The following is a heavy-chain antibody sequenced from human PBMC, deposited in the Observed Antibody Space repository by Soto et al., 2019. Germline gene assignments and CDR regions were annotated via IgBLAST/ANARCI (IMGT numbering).Heavy chain of an antibody. CDR1: GFNFSSYA. CDR2: ISGSGGST. Sequence: PGGSLRLSCAVSGFNFSSYAMSWVRQAPGKGLEWVSAISGSGGSTYYADSVKGRFTISRDNSKNTLYLQMNSLRAEDTAVYYCANGGGPVRYYYYYGMDVWGQGTTVTVSS. D-gene: IGHD2-15*01. J-gene: IGHJ6*02. CDR3: ANGGGPVRYYYYYGMDV. V-gene: IGHV3-23*01.